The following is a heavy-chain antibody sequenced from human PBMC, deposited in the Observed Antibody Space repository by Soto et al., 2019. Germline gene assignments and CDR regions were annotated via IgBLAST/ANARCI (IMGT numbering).Heavy chain of an antibody. J-gene: IGHJ6*02. CDR3: ARDYEVRGTVARPGYYGMDV. D-gene: IGHD6-19*01. CDR2: IIPIFGTA. Sequence: GASVKVSCKASGGTFSSYAISWVRQAPGQGLEWMGGIIPIFGTANYAQKFQGRVTITADESTSTAYMELSSLRSEDTAVYYCARDYEVRGTVARPGYYGMDVWGQGTTVTVSS. CDR1: GGTFSSYA. V-gene: IGHV1-69*13.